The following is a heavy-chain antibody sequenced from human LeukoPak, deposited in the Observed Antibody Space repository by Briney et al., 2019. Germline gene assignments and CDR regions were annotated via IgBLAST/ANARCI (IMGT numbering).Heavy chain of an antibody. V-gene: IGHV3-66*02. J-gene: IGHJ4*02. CDR3: AASSGSYRPFDY. D-gene: IGHD1-26*01. Sequence: GGSLRLSCAASGFTFSSYWMHWVRQVPGKGLVWVSVIYSGGSTYYADSVKGRFTISRDNSKNTLYLQMNSLRAEDTAVYYCAASSGSYRPFDYWGQGTLVTVSS. CDR1: GFTFSSYW. CDR2: IYSGGST.